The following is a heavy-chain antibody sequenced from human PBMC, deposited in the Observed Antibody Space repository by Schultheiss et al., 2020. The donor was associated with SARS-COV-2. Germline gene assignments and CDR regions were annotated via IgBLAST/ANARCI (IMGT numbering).Heavy chain of an antibody. CDR2: VTHSGST. CDR1: GGSFSDHY. J-gene: IGHJ4*02. V-gene: IGHV4-34*01. CDR3: AKDFVGYSSGWYVFDY. D-gene: IGHD6-19*01. Sequence: SETLSLTCAVSGGSFSDHYCTWIRQSPGKGLEYIGEVTHSGSTNYNPSLKSRVTMSVDTSKNQFSLKLSSVTAADTAVYYCAKDFVGYSSGWYVFDYWGQGTLVTVSS.